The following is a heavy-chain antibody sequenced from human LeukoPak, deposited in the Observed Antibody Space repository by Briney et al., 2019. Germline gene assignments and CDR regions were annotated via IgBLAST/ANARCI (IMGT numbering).Heavy chain of an antibody. CDR1: GFTFSNYG. Sequence: PGGSLRLSCAASGFTFSNYGIHWVRQAPGKGLEWVAFIQYDGRDKYYADSVKGRFTISRDNSKNTLYLRMNSLRPEDTAVYLCANIPYGSGTETGYWGQGTLVTVSS. CDR3: ANIPYGSGTETGY. V-gene: IGHV3-30*02. J-gene: IGHJ4*02. CDR2: IQYDGRDK. D-gene: IGHD2-15*01.